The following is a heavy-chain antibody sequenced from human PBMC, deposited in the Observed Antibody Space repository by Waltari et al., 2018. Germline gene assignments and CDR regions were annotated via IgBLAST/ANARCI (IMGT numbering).Heavy chain of an antibody. V-gene: IGHV3-43D*04. Sequence: ELQLVESGGAVVQPGGSLRLSCAASGFTFDDHAMHWFRQAPGKGLEWVSVISWDGTNTYYVDSVKGRFTISRDNSKSTLYLQMSSLRAEDTALYYCVKGRYYDFWSAYPDYWGQGTLVTGSS. CDR3: VKGRYYDFWSAYPDY. CDR1: GFTFDDHA. J-gene: IGHJ4*02. CDR2: ISWDGTNT. D-gene: IGHD3-3*01.